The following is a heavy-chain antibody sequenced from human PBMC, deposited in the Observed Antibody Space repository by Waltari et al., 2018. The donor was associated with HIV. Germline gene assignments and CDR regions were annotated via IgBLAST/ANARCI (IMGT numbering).Heavy chain of an antibody. J-gene: IGHJ4*02. Sequence: EVEVVESGGGLVQPGGSLRLSCAVSGFTFRSSWLSWVRQAPGRGVGGVANKRQDGSESHYVGSVEGRFTISRDNTKNLLYLQMNSLRAEDTAVYYCAREGGRDCSGGSCYIDYWGQGTLVTVSS. CDR2: KRQDGSES. D-gene: IGHD2-15*01. V-gene: IGHV3-7*01. CDR1: GFTFRSSW. CDR3: AREGGRDCSGGSCYIDY.